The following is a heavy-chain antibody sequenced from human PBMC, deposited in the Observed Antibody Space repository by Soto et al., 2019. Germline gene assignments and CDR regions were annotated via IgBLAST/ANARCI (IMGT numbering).Heavy chain of an antibody. Sequence: GGSLRLSCAASGFTFSSYAMSWVRQAPGKGLEWVSAISGSGGSTYYADSVKGRFTISRDNSKNTLYLQMNSLRAEDTAVYYCAKDGYSSGCYSHRYYYYGMDVWGQGTTVTVSS. CDR3: AKDGYSSGCYSHRYYYYGMDV. J-gene: IGHJ6*02. V-gene: IGHV3-23*01. D-gene: IGHD6-19*01. CDR2: ISGSGGST. CDR1: GFTFSSYA.